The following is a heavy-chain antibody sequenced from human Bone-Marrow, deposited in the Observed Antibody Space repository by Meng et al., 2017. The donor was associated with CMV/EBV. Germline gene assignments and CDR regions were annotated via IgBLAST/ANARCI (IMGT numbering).Heavy chain of an antibody. CDR2: IYYSGST. CDR3: ARSSSEIATGVWYY. V-gene: IGHV4-39*07. Sequence: SETLSLTCTVSGGSISSSSYYWGWIRQPPGKGLEWIGSIYYSGSTYYNPSLKSRVTISVDTSKNQFSLKLSSVTAADTAVYYCARSSSEIATGVWYYWGQGTLVTVS. J-gene: IGHJ4*02. CDR1: GGSISSSSYY. D-gene: IGHD3-10*01.